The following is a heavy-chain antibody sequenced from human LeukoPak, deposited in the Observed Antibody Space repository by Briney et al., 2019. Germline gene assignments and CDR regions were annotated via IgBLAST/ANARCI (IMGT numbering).Heavy chain of an antibody. CDR2: IYYSGST. D-gene: IGHD6-19*01. Sequence: SETLSLTCTVSGGSISSSSYYWVWIRQPSGKGLEWIGSIYYSGSTSYNPSLMSRVTISVDTSKNQFSLKLSSVTDADTAVYYCASAGWYGYYFDYWGQGTLVTVSS. J-gene: IGHJ4*02. CDR1: GGSISSSSYY. CDR3: ASAGWYGYYFDY. V-gene: IGHV4-39*01.